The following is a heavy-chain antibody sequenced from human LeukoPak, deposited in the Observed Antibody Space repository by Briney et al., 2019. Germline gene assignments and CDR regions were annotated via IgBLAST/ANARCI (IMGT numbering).Heavy chain of an antibody. CDR1: GGSFSGYY. D-gene: IGHD4-17*01. CDR2: INHSGST. J-gene: IGHJ4*02. Sequence: SETLSLTCAVYGGSFSGYYWSWIRQPPGKGLEWIGEINHSGSTNYNPSLKSRVTISVDTSKNQFSLKLSSVTAADTAVYYCARGDRTVTATNFDYWGQGTLVTVSP. CDR3: ARGDRTVTATNFDY. V-gene: IGHV4-34*01.